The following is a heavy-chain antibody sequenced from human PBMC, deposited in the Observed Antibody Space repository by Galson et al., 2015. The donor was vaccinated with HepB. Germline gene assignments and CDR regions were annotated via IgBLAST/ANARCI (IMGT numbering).Heavy chain of an antibody. CDR3: ARDWGLGL. Sequence: VRQAPDKGLEFVAATSYDEKTKYDADSVRGRFTISRDNSKNTLYLQMSSLRLEDTALYYCARDWGLGLWGQGTTVTVSS. V-gene: IGHV3-30*04. D-gene: IGHD3-16*01. CDR2: TSYDEKTK. J-gene: IGHJ6*02.